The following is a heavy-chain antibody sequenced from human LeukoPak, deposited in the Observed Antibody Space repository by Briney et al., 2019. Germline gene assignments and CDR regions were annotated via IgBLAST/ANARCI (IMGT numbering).Heavy chain of an antibody. CDR1: GFTFSSYA. J-gene: IGHJ6*02. CDR2: ISYDGSNK. V-gene: IGHV3-30-3*01. D-gene: IGHD4-17*01. CDR3: ARDNPGGDDRDYYYGMDV. Sequence: PGESLRLSCAASGFTFSSYAMHWVRQAPGKGLEWVAVISYDGSNKYYADSVKGRFTISRDNSKNTLYLQMNSLRAEDTAVYYCARDNPGGDDRDYYYGMDVWGQGTTVTVSS.